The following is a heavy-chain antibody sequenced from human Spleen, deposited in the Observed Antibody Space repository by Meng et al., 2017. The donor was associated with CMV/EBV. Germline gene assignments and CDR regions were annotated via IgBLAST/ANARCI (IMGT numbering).Heavy chain of an antibody. D-gene: IGHD1-26*01. CDR2: IKQDGGEK. CDR3: AKGSYYTRNYYYGMDV. CDR1: GFAFSTYW. J-gene: IGHJ6*02. V-gene: IGHV3-7*03. Sequence: GESLKISCAASGFAFSTYWMTWVRQAPGKGLEWVANIKQDGGEKYYVDSVKGRFTISRDNAKNTLYLQMNSLRAEDTAVYYCAKGSYYTRNYYYGMDVWGQGTTVTVSS.